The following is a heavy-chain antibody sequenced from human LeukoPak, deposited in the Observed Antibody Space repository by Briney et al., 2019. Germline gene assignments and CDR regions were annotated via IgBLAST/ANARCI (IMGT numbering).Heavy chain of an antibody. Sequence: ASVKVSCKASGYTFTSYAMHWVRQAPGQRLEWMGWINAGNGNTKYSQEFQGRVTVTRDTSASTAYMELSSLEDTAVYYCARERSSGYNDAFDIWGQGTMVTVSS. CDR3: ARERSSGYNDAFDI. J-gene: IGHJ3*02. CDR1: GYTFTSYA. V-gene: IGHV1-3*03. D-gene: IGHD3-22*01. CDR2: INAGNGNT.